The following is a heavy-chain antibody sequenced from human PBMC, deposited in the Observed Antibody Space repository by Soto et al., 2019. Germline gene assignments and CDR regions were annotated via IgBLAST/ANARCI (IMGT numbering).Heavy chain of an antibody. Sequence: EVHLLGSGGDLVKPGGSLRLSCEVSGFTFNNFAMSWVRLSPGKGLEWVSTISSDGDLRHYAESVKGRFTISRDNSKSSLFLQMNSLRAEDTALYFCAKVRQRFLDILTGATNFDSWGQGTLVTVSS. CDR2: ISSDGDLR. CDR3: AKVRQRFLDILTGATNFDS. CDR1: GFTFNNFA. D-gene: IGHD3-9*01. V-gene: IGHV3-23*01. J-gene: IGHJ4*02.